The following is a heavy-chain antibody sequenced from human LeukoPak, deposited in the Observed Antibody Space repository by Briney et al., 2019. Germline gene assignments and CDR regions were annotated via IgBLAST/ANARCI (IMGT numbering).Heavy chain of an antibody. CDR3: ARSSSFFGYFDL. D-gene: IGHD6-13*01. CDR1: GGTFSSYA. V-gene: IGHV1-69*06. Sequence: ASVKVSCKASGGTFSSYAISWVRQAPGQGLEWMGGIIPIFGTANYAQKFQGRVTITADKSTRIAYMELSSLRSEDTAVYYCARSSSFFGYFDLWGRGTLVTVPS. CDR2: IIPIFGTA. J-gene: IGHJ2*01.